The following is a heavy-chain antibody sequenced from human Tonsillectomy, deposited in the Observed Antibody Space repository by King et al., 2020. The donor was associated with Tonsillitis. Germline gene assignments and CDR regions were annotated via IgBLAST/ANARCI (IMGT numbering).Heavy chain of an antibody. D-gene: IGHD1-26*01. CDR2: ISWDGAIR. CDR3: AKAGFEWGPSYWYFDL. CDR1: GFSFDDYG. V-gene: IGHV3-9*01. Sequence: VQSGGSLRLSCAASGFSFDDYGMHWVRQTPGKGLEWVSHISWDGAIRAYADSVKGRFTISRDNAKNSLYLHMNSLRTEDTAFYYCAKAGFEWGPSYWYFDLWGRGTLVTVSS. J-gene: IGHJ2*01.